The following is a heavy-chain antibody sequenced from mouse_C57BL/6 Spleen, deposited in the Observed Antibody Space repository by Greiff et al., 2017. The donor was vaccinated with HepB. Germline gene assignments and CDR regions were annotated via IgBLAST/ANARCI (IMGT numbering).Heavy chain of an antibody. CDR2: LDPEDGET. Sequence: LVESGAELVKPGASVKLSCTASGFNIKDYYLHWVKQRTEQGLEWIGRLDPEDGETKYAPKFQGKATIPADTSSNTAYLQLSSLTSEDTAVYYCARNGGRRGGYVDVWGTGTTVTVSS. V-gene: IGHV14-2*01. CDR1: GFNIKDYY. J-gene: IGHJ1*03. D-gene: IGHD3-3*01. CDR3: ARNGGRRGGYVDV.